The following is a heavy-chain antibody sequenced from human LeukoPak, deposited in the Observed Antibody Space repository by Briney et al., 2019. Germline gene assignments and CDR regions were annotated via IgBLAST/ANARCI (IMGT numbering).Heavy chain of an antibody. CDR1: GGSISSGSYY. CDR3: ARDSYYYGSGSPNWFDP. V-gene: IGHV4-61*02. CDR2: IYTSGST. Sequence: SETLSLTCTVSGGSISSGSYYWSWIRQPAGKGLEWIGRIYTSGSTNYNPSLKSRVTTSVDTSKNQFSLKLSSVTAADTAVYYCARDSYYYGSGSPNWFDPWGQGTLVTVSS. J-gene: IGHJ5*02. D-gene: IGHD3-10*01.